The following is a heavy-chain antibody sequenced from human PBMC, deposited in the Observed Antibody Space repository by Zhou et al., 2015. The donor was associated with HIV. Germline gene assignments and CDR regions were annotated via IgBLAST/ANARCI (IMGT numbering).Heavy chain of an antibody. D-gene: IGHD3-10*01. V-gene: IGHV1-69*01. Sequence: QVQLVQSGAEVKKPGSSVKVSCKASGGTFSSYAISWVRQAPGQGLEWMGGIIPIFGTANYAQKFQGRVTITADESTSTAYMELSSLRSEDTAVYYCARHKILLWFGESPPWDFDAFDIWAKGQWSPSLQ. CDR1: GGTFSSYA. J-gene: IGHJ3*02. CDR2: IIPIFGTA. CDR3: ARHKILLWFGESPPWDFDAFDI.